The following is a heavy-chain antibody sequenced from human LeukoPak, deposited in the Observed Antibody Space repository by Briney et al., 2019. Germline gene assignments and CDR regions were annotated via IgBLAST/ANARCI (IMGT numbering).Heavy chain of an antibody. D-gene: IGHD1-26*01. V-gene: IGHV3-30-3*01. CDR1: GFTFSSYA. J-gene: IGHJ4*02. CDR3: AFSGDYHPFYFDY. Sequence: PGRSLRLSCAASGFTFSSYAMHWVRQAPGKGLEWVAVISYDGSNKYYADSVKGRFTISRDNSKNTLYLQMNSLRAEDTAVYYCAFSGDYHPFYFDYWGQGTLVTVSS. CDR2: ISYDGSNK.